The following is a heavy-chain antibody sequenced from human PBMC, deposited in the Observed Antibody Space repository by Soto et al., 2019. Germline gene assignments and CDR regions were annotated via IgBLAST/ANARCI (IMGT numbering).Heavy chain of an antibody. V-gene: IGHV1-2*02. CDR3: ARDQRHYYDSSGFYRWDH. J-gene: IGHJ4*02. D-gene: IGHD3-22*01. CDR1: GYTFTDYY. CDR2: INPNSGDT. Sequence: ASVKVSCKASGYTFTDYYIHWVRQAPGQGLEWMGWINPNSGDTNYGQKFQGRVTMTTDTSTSTAYMELRSLRSDDTAVYYCARDQRHYYDSSGFYRWDHWGQGTLVTVSS.